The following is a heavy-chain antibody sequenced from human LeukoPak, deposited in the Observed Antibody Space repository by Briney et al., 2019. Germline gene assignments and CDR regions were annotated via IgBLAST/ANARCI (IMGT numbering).Heavy chain of an antibody. V-gene: IGHV3-21*01. Sequence: GGSLRLSCAASGFTFSSYSMNWVRQAPGKGLEWVSSVISISSYIYYADSVKGRSTISRDNAKNSLYLQMNSLRAEDTAVYYCARAQGYCSSTSCTYYFDYWGQGTLVTVSS. CDR3: ARAQGYCSSTSCTYYFDY. J-gene: IGHJ4*02. D-gene: IGHD2-2*01. CDR2: VISISSYI. CDR1: GFTFSSYS.